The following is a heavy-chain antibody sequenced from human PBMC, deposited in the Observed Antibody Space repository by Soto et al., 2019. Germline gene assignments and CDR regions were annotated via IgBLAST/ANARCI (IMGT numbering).Heavy chain of an antibody. CDR1: GFTVSSNS. V-gene: IGHV3-53*01. D-gene: IGHD2-15*01. CDR3: ARELGGSWYNWFDP. J-gene: IGHJ5*02. Sequence: EMQLVQSGGGLIQPGGSLRLSCAVSGFTVSSNSITWVRQAPGQGLEWVSVLHSDVSTYYVDSVKRRFVISRDNSKNTVYLQMNSLRAEDTAIYYCARELGGSWYNWFDPWGQGTLVTVSS. CDR2: LHSDVST.